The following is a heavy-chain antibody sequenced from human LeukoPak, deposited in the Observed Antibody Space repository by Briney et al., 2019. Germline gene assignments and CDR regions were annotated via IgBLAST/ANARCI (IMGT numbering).Heavy chain of an antibody. V-gene: IGHV4-38-2*02. D-gene: IGHD5-18*01. Sequence: SETLSLTCTVSGYSISSGYYWGWIRQPPGKGLEWIGSIYHSGSTYYNPSLKSRVTISVDTSKNQFSLKLSSVTAADTAVYYCARDPGYSESIGARWYFDLWGRGTLVTVSS. J-gene: IGHJ2*01. CDR2: IYHSGST. CDR3: ARDPGYSESIGARWYFDL. CDR1: GYSISSGYY.